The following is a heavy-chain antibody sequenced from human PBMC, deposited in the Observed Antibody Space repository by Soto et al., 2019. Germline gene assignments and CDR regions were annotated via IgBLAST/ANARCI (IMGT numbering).Heavy chain of an antibody. CDR1: SGSISSRDW. D-gene: IGHD4-17*01. CDR2: IYHSGSI. CDR3: ARVHGDYEGVYFDY. Sequence: SETLSLTCVVSSGSISSRDWWIWVRQPPGKGLEWIGEIYHSGSIRYNPSLKGRVTMSVDKSKNQFLLKLSSVTAADTAVSYCARVHGDYEGVYFDYWGQGTLVTVSS. J-gene: IGHJ4*02. V-gene: IGHV4-4*02.